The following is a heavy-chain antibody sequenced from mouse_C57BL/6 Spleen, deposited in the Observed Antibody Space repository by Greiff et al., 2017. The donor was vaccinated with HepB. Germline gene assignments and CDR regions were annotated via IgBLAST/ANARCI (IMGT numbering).Heavy chain of an antibody. CDR3: ARSYDYGAMDY. J-gene: IGHJ4*01. Sequence: EVKLMESGGDLVKPGGSLKLSCAASGFTFSSYGMSWVRQTPDKRLEWVATISSGGSYTYYPDSVKGRFTISRDNAKNTLYLQMSSLKSEDTAMYYCARSYDYGAMDYWGQGTSVTVSS. V-gene: IGHV5-6*01. CDR1: GFTFSSYG. CDR2: ISSGGSYT. D-gene: IGHD2-4*01.